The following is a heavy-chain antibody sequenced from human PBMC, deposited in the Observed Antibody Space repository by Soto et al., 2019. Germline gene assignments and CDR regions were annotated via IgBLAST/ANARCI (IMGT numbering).Heavy chain of an antibody. CDR3: ARDRITMVRGIDGMDV. CDR1: GGSISSGGYY. CDR2: IYYSGST. D-gene: IGHD3-10*01. J-gene: IGHJ6*02. Sequence: SETLSLTCTVSGGSISSGGYYWSWIRQHPGKGLEWIGYIYYSGSTYYNPSLKSRVTISVDTSKNQFSLKLSSVTAADTAVYYCARDRITMVRGIDGMDVWGQGTTVTSP. V-gene: IGHV4-31*03.